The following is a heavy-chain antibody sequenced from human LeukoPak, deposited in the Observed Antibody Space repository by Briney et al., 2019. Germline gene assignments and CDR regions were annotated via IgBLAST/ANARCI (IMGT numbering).Heavy chain of an antibody. V-gene: IGHV3-7*01. CDR1: GFTFSSCW. Sequence: GGSLRLSCAASGFTFSSCWMSWVRQAPGKGLEWVANIKQDGSEKYYVDSVKGRFTISRDNAKNSLYLQMNSLRAEDTAVYYCAKDRLPFYYDSSGYSPDYWGQGTLVTVSS. CDR3: AKDRLPFYYDSSGYSPDY. CDR2: IKQDGSEK. D-gene: IGHD3-22*01. J-gene: IGHJ4*02.